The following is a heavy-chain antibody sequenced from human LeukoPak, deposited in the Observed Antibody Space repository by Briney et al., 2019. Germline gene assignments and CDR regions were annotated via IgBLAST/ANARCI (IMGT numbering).Heavy chain of an antibody. CDR3: ARDRPDGYSHGHYYYNMDV. CDR2: MYSNGNT. CDR1: GGSISNFY. Sequence: PSEALSLTCTVSGGSISNFYWSWLRQPAGKRLEWIGRMYSNGNTNKNPSLQSRVTMSLDTSTNQFSLKLTSVTAADTAVYYCARDRPDGYSHGHYYYNMDVWGKGTTVTVS. D-gene: IGHD5-18*01. J-gene: IGHJ6*03. V-gene: IGHV4-4*07.